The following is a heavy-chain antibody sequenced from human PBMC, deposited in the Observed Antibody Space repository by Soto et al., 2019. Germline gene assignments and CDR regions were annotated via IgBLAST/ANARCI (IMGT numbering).Heavy chain of an antibody. J-gene: IGHJ4*02. CDR3: ARDPPTGTTLDWADS. Sequence: GGSLRLSCAASGFSFSSDSMGWVRQAPGKGLEWVSSISSSGSFKNYADSVKGRFTISRDNAKNSLYLQMSGLKDEDTAVYYCARDPPTGTTLDWADSWGQGTLVTVSS. CDR2: ISSSGSFK. V-gene: IGHV3-21*01. D-gene: IGHD1-7*01. CDR1: GFSFSSDS.